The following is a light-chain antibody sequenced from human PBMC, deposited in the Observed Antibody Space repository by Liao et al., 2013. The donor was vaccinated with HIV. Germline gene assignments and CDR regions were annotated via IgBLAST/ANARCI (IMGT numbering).Light chain of an antibody. Sequence: SYELTQPPSVSVSPGQTASITCSGDTLGDKYACWYQQKPGQSPVLVIYQDNKRPSGVPERFSGSNSGPTATLTISGTQSMDEADYYCQAWDSSTGGYVFGTGTKVTVL. CDR3: QAWDSSTGGYV. J-gene: IGLJ1*01. V-gene: IGLV3-1*01. CDR1: TLGDKY. CDR2: QDN.